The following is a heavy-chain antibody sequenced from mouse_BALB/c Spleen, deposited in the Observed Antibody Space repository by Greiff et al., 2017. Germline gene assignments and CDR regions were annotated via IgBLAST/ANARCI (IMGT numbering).Heavy chain of an antibody. CDR2: IDPANGNT. V-gene: IGHV14-3*02. J-gene: IGHJ4*01. Sequence: VQLKQSGAELVKPGASVKLSCTASGFNIKDTYMHWVKQRPEQGLEWIGRIDPANGNTKYDPKFQGKATITADTSSNTAYLQLSSLTSEDTAVYYCARPGTLYAMDYWGQGTSVTVSS. CDR1: GFNIKDTY. D-gene: IGHD4-1*01. CDR3: ARPGTLYAMDY.